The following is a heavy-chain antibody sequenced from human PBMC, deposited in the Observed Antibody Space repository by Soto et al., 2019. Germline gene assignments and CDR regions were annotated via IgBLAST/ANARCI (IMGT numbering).Heavy chain of an antibody. CDR3: ARGPLVVLNYFEA. Sequence: SVKVSCKASGGTSRNYPINWVRQAPGQGLEWMGSIFPLTDIPDYAQNFQARLTISADKSTSTAYMELSSLTSDDTAMYFCARGPLVVLNYFEAWGQGTRVTVAS. CDR1: GGTSRNYP. CDR2: IFPLTDIP. J-gene: IGHJ4*02. V-gene: IGHV1-69*04.